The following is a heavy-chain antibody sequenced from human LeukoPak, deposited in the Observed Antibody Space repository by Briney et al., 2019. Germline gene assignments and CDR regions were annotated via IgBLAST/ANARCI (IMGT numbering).Heavy chain of an antibody. CDR2: MSGSGDTT. J-gene: IGHJ6*03. CDR1: GFTFSSYA. Sequence: PGGSLRLSCAASGFTFSSYAMSWVRQAPGGGLEWVSAMSGSGDTTYHADSVKGRFTISRDNSENRLSLQMDSLRAEDTAVYFCAKDTTAWWYHRAYMDVWGKGTTVTVSS. V-gene: IGHV3-23*01. D-gene: IGHD2-15*01. CDR3: AKDTTAWWYHRAYMDV.